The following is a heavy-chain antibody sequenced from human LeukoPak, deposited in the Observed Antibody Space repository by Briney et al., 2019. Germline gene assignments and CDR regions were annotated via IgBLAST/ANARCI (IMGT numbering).Heavy chain of an antibody. CDR1: GGSFSGYY. J-gene: IGHJ5*02. D-gene: IGHD3-3*01. CDR3: AVGSYYDFWSGAVRWFDP. CDR2: INHSGST. Sequence: PSETLSLTCAVYGGSFSGYYWSWIRQPPGKGLEWIGEINHSGSTNYNPSLKSRVTISVDTSKNQFSLKLSSVTAADTAVYYCAVGSYYDFWSGAVRWFDPWGQGTLVTLSS. V-gene: IGHV4-34*01.